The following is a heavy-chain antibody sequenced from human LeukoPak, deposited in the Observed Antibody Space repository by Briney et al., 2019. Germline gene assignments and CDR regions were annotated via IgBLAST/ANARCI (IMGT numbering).Heavy chain of an antibody. Sequence: ASVKVSCKASGYTFTGYYMHWVRQAPGQGLEWMGWINPNSGGTNYAQKFQGRVTMTRDTSISTAYMELSRLRSDDAAVYYCARDPPESCSSTSCQPFDYWGQGTLVTVSS. J-gene: IGHJ4*02. CDR3: ARDPPESCSSTSCQPFDY. V-gene: IGHV1-2*02. D-gene: IGHD2-2*01. CDR2: INPNSGGT. CDR1: GYTFTGYY.